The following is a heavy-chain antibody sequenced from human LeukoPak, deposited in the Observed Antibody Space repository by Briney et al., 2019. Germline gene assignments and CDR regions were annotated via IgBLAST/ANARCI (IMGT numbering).Heavy chain of an antibody. D-gene: IGHD1-26*01. Sequence: SGGSLRLSCAASGFTFSSYDMYWVRQATGKGLEWVSAIGTAGDTYYPGSVKGRFTISRENAKNSLYLQMNSLRAGDTAVYYCARGGQFEANDAFDIWGQGTMVTVSS. CDR1: GFTFSSYD. J-gene: IGHJ3*02. V-gene: IGHV3-13*01. CDR3: ARGGQFEANDAFDI. CDR2: IGTAGDT.